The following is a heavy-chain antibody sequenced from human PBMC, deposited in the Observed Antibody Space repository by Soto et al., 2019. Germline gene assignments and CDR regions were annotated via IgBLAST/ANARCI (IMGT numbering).Heavy chain of an antibody. CDR2: INPNSGGT. V-gene: IGHV1-2*04. CDR1: GYTFTGYY. Sequence: ASVKVSCKASGYTFTGYYMHWVRQAPGQGLEWMGWINPNSGGTNYAQKFQGWVTMTRDTSISTAYMELSMLRSDDTAVYYCARGRMVRGVIFNWFDPWGQGTLVTVSS. CDR3: ARGRMVRGVIFNWFDP. D-gene: IGHD3-10*01. J-gene: IGHJ5*02.